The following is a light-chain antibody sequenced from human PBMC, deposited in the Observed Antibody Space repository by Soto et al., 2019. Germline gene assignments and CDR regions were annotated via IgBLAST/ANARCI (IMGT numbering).Light chain of an antibody. CDR2: GAS. CDR1: RSVDIN. CDR3: QQYNTWWT. Sequence: EIVLTQSPATLSVSPGERASLSCRASRSVDINLAWYQQMPGQAPRLLIYGASTRATGVPARFSGSGSGTEFTLTISSLQSDDFGIYYCQQYNTWWTFGQGTKVDIK. J-gene: IGKJ1*01. V-gene: IGKV3-15*01.